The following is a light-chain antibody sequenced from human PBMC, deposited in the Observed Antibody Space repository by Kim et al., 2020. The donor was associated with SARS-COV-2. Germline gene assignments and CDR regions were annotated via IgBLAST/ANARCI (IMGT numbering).Light chain of an antibody. CDR1: QSVTSSY. V-gene: IGKV3-20*01. J-gene: IGKJ1*01. CDR2: SAS. Sequence: SPGERAPLSCRASQSVTSSYLAWYQQKRGQAPRLLIYSASNRAPGIPVRFGGSGSGTDFTLTISGLEPEDFAVYYCQQYGTSPVTFGQGTKVDIK. CDR3: QQYGTSPVT.